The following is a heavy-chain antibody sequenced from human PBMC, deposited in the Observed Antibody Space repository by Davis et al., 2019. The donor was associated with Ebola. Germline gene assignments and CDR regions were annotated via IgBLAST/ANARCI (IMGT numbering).Heavy chain of an antibody. V-gene: IGHV4-59*04. CDR3: ARSPIAGAGTRWGTRWFDP. J-gene: IGHJ5*02. Sequence: PSETLSLTCSFSDGSISSHYWNWIRQPPGKGLEWIGTINYSGTTYYNPSLKSRVTMSVDTSKNQFSLNLKSATAADTAVYYCARSPIAGAGTRWGTRWFDPWGQGTQVTVSS. D-gene: IGHD6-13*01. CDR1: DGSISSHY. CDR2: INYSGTT.